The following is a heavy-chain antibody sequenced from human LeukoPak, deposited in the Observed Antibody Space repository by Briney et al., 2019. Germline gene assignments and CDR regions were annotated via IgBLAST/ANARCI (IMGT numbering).Heavy chain of an antibody. V-gene: IGHV1-24*01. CDR3: ATARFIVGASVWFDP. J-gene: IGHJ5*02. CDR2: FDPEDGET. D-gene: IGHD1-26*01. Sequence: GASVKVSCKVSGYTLTELSMHWVRQAPGKGLEWMGGFDPEDGETIYAQKFQGRVTMTEDTSTDTAYMELSSLRSEDTAVYYCATARFIVGASVWFDPRGQGTLVTVSS. CDR1: GYTLTELS.